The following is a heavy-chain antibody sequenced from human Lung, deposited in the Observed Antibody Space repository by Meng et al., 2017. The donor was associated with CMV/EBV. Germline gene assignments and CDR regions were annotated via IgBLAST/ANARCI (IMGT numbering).Heavy chain of an antibody. CDR3: ARGHGYSSSWYFQYYFDC. CDR1: LYTLTHYY. V-gene: IGHV1-46*01. D-gene: IGHD6-13*01. J-gene: IGHJ4*02. CDR2: INPSDNTT. Sequence: SXXVSXLRSLYTLTHYYIHWVRQAPGQGLEWMGIINPSDNTTIYAQKFQGRVTMTRDTSTSTVYMELGSLISDDTALDDCARGHGYSSSWYFQYYFDCWGQGXLVTVSS.